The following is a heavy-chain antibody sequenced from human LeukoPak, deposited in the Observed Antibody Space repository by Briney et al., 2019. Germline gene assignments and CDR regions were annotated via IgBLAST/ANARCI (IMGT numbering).Heavy chain of an antibody. CDR1: VCIFRGFA. Sequence: GWSLRLSCVACVCIFRGFAMSWVRRTPGKGVEWVSGISGSGDNTLYADSVKGRFTISRDNSKNTLYLEMNSLRAENPAIYYCAKMKGHPLPKYYMDVWGQGTTVTVSS. CDR2: ISGSGDNT. J-gene: IGHJ6*01. CDR3: AKMKGHPLPKYYMDV. D-gene: IGHD1-26*01. V-gene: IGHV3-23*01.